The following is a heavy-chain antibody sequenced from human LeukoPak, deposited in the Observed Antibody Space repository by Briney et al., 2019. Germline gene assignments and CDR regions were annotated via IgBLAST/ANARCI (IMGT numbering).Heavy chain of an antibody. CDR1: GGSISSYY. D-gene: IGHD5-24*01. V-gene: IGHV4-59*01. CDR2: IYYSGST. Sequence: SETLSLTCTVSGGSISSYYWSWIRQPPGKGLEWIGYIYYSGSTNYNPSLKSRVTISVDTSKNQFSLKLSSVTAADTAVYYCASLRRDGYNGYYYYYMDVWGKGTTVTVSS. J-gene: IGHJ6*03. CDR3: ASLRRDGYNGYYYYYMDV.